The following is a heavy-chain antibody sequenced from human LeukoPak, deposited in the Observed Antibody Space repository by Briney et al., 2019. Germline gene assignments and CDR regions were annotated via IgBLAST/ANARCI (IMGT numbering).Heavy chain of an antibody. J-gene: IGHJ3*02. V-gene: IGHV3-48*04. D-gene: IGHD3-9*01. CDR1: GFTFSSYS. Sequence: PGGSLRLSCAASGFTFSSYSMNWVRRAPGKGLEWVSYISSSSSTIYYADSVKGRFTISRDNAKNSLYLQMNSLRAEDTAVYYCARPYYDILTGPVDAFDIWGQGTMVTVSS. CDR2: ISSSSSTI. CDR3: ARPYYDILTGPVDAFDI.